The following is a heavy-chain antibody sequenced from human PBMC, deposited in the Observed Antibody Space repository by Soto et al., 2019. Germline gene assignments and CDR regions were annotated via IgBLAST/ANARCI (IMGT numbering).Heavy chain of an antibody. V-gene: IGHV3-74*01. CDR3: ARDNSGNYHEFDY. CDR2: INSDGSST. J-gene: IGHJ4*02. Sequence: GSLRLSCAASGFTYSNYWMHWVRQAPGEGLVWVSRINSDGSSTSYADSVKGRFTISRDNAKNTLYLQMNSLRAEDTAVYYCARDNSGNYHEFDYWGQGTLDTVSS. CDR1: GFTYSNYW. D-gene: IGHD1-26*01.